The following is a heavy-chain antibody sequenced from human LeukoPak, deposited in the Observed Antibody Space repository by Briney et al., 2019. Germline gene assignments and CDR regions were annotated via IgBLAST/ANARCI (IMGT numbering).Heavy chain of an antibody. CDR1: GGSISSSSYY. Sequence: SETLSLTCTVSGGSISSSSYYWGWIRQPPGKGLEWIGSIYYSGSTYYNPSLKSRVTISVDTSKNQFSLKLSSVTAADTAVYYCAGTYYDSSGSLDYWGQGTLVTVSS. V-gene: IGHV4-39*01. J-gene: IGHJ4*02. CDR3: AGTYYDSSGSLDY. D-gene: IGHD3-22*01. CDR2: IYYSGST.